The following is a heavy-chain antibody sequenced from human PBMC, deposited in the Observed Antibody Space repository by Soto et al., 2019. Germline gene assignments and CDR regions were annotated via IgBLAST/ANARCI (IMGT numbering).Heavy chain of an antibody. CDR1: GGSISSGGYY. Sequence: SETLSLTCTVSGGSISSGGYYWSLIRQHPGKGLEWIGYIYYSGSTYYNPSLKSRVTISVDTSKNQFSLKLSSVTAADTAVYYCASDSYGSLGLDYWGQGTLVTVSS. V-gene: IGHV4-31*03. CDR3: ASDSYGSLGLDY. CDR2: IYYSGST. D-gene: IGHD5-18*01. J-gene: IGHJ4*02.